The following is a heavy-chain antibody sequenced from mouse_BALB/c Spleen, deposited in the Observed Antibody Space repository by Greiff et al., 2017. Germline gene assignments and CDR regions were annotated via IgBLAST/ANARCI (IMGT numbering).Heavy chain of an antibody. Sequence: EVKLMESGGDLVKPGGSLKLSCAASGFTFSSYGMSWVRQTPDKRLEWVATISSGGSYTYYPDSVKGRFTISRDNAKNTLYLQMSSLKSEDTAMYYCARHEEYGNYGFAYWGQGTLVTVSA. J-gene: IGHJ3*01. CDR3: ARHEEYGNYGFAY. CDR2: ISSGGSYT. CDR1: GFTFSSYG. D-gene: IGHD2-10*02. V-gene: IGHV5-6*01.